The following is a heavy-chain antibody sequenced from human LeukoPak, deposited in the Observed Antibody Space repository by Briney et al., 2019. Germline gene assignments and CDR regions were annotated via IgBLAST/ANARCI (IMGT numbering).Heavy chain of an antibody. CDR1: VFSFSVYA. D-gene: IGHD3-22*01. CDR2: IWYDGTNI. V-gene: IGHV3-33*01. CDR3: ARARNNYDSSSYSALDY. Sequence: GGALRLSCVASVFSFSVYARHCGRDAPGRGLECLADIWYDGTNIFYADSVKGRFAISRGNSKNTLYIQMNSLRAEDTAVYYCARARNNYDSSSYSALDYWGQGTLVTVSS. J-gene: IGHJ4*02.